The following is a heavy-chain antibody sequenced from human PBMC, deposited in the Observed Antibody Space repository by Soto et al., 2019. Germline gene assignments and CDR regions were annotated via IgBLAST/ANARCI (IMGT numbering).Heavy chain of an antibody. Sequence: PGWSLRLSCASSVFAFISHPMSWVRQAPEKGLEWVSGISDSGGLTYNADSVKGRFTISRDNSKNTLYLQMNSLRAEDTAVYYCARRAFGSSHTFDIWGQGTVVTVSS. V-gene: IGHV3-23*01. J-gene: IGHJ3*02. D-gene: IGHD6-6*01. CDR2: ISDSGGLT. CDR3: ARRAFGSSHTFDI. CDR1: VFAFISHP.